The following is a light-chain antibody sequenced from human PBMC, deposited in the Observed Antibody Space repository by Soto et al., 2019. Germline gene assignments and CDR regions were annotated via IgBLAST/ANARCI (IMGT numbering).Light chain of an antibody. CDR1: SSDVGGYNY. CDR2: DVS. J-gene: IGLJ1*01. Sequence: QSALTQPASVSESPGQSITISCTGTSSDVGGYNYVSWYQQLPGKAPKLMIYDVSDRPSGVSNRFSGSKSGNTASLTISGLQAEDEADYYCSSYTSSSLYVFGTGTKLTVL. V-gene: IGLV2-14*01. CDR3: SSYTSSSLYV.